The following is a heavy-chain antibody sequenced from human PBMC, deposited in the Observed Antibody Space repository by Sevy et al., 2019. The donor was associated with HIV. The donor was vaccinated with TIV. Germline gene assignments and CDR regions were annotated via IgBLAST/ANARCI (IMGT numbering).Heavy chain of an antibody. CDR2: IYSDGST. V-gene: IGHV3-53*01. Sequence: GGCLRLSCAASGFTVSNNYMNWVRQAPGKGLERVSVIYSDGSTYYVDSVKGRFTISRDNSKNTLFLQMNSLRADDTAVYYCSRVPPYSYGFGVDYWGQGTLVTVSS. CDR3: SRVPPYSYGFGVDY. D-gene: IGHD5-18*01. CDR1: GFTVSNNY. J-gene: IGHJ4*02.